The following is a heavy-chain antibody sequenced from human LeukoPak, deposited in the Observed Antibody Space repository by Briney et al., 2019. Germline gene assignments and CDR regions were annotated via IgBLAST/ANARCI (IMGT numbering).Heavy chain of an antibody. Sequence: GGSLRLSCAASGFTFSSYAMSWVRQAPGKGLEWVSSISGSGGNTFYADSVKGRFTISRDNSKNTLYLQMDSLRAEDTAAYYCAKVAAAGPDYFDYWGHGILVTVSS. CDR3: AKVAAAGPDYFDY. J-gene: IGHJ4*01. CDR1: GFTFSSYA. CDR2: ISGSGGNT. V-gene: IGHV3-23*01. D-gene: IGHD6-13*01.